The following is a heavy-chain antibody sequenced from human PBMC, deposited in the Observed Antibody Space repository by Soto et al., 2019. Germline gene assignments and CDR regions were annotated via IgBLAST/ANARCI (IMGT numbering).Heavy chain of an antibody. CDR1: GGSDSKDNL. J-gene: IGHJ4*02. D-gene: IGHD3-3*01. V-gene: IGHV4-4*02. CDR2: IHHSGST. Sequence: PSETLSLTCVVSGGSDSKDNLWSCVRQPPGKGLEWIGEIHHSGSTNYSPSLKSRVPMSVEKSRNQFSLKLTSVTAADTAVYYCAESGYYDLVNWRQGTRVTVSS. CDR3: AESGYYDLVN.